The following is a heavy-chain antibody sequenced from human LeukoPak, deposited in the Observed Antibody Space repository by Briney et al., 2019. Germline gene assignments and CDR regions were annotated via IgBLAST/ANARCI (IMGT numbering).Heavy chain of an antibody. CDR3: TTLTTAMDHFDY. CDR1: GFTFSSYA. D-gene: IGHD5-18*01. CDR2: IKSKTDGGTT. V-gene: IGHV3-15*01. J-gene: IGHJ4*02. Sequence: GGSLRLSCAASGFTFSSYAMSWVRQAPGKGLEWVGRIKSKTDGGTTDYAAPVKGRFTISRDDSKNTLYLQMNSLKTEDTAVYYCTTLTTAMDHFDYWGQGTLVTVSS.